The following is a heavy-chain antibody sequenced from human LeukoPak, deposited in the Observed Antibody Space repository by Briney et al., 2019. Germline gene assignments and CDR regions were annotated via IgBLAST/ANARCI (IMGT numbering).Heavy chain of an antibody. CDR2: ISYDGSNE. CDR3: AKDPGFGELSDVIDY. J-gene: IGHJ4*02. V-gene: IGHV3-30*18. D-gene: IGHD3-10*01. CDR1: GFTFSTYT. Sequence: GGSLRLSCAASGFTFSTYTMNWVRQAPGKGLEWVAVISYDGSNEYYADSVKGRFTISRDNSKNTLYLQMNSLRVEDTAVYYCAKDPGFGELSDVIDYWGQGTLVTVSS.